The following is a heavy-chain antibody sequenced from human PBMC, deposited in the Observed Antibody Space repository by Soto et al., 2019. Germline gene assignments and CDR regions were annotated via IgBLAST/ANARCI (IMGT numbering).Heavy chain of an antibody. Sequence: QVQLVESGGGVVQPGRSLRVSCAASGFTFTTYALHWARQAPGKGLEWVAVISYDGNNKYYADSVKGRFTISRDNSKNTLFLQMNSLRAEDTAVYYCARTIPGTWLSDYWGQGTLVTVSS. D-gene: IGHD1-1*01. CDR3: ARTIPGTWLSDY. CDR1: GFTFTTYA. J-gene: IGHJ4*02. V-gene: IGHV3-30-3*01. CDR2: ISYDGNNK.